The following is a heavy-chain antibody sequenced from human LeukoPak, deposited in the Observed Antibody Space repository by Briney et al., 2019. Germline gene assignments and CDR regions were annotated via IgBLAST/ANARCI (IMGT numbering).Heavy chain of an antibody. CDR2: ISSSSGTI. J-gene: IGHJ3*02. CDR1: GFTFSSYN. D-gene: IGHD2-2*01. Sequence: GGSLRLSCAASGFTFSSYNLNWVRQAPGRGLEWVSYISSSSGTIFYADSVKGRFTISRDNTKNSLYLQMNSLRAEDTAVYYCATRRLLSSTSCYWRCGREAFDIWGQGTMVTVSS. CDR3: ATRRLLSSTSCYWRCGREAFDI. V-gene: IGHV3-48*04.